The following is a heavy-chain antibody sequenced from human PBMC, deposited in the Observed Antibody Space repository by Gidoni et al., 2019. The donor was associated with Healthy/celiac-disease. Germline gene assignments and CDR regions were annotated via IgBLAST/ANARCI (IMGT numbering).Heavy chain of an antibody. V-gene: IGHV3-23*01. CDR2: ISGSGGST. CDR1: GFTFSSYA. D-gene: IGHD5-12*01. CDR3: AKVKVEDRYDYFDY. Sequence: EVQLLESGGGLVQPGGSLGLSCAASGFTFSSYAMSWVRQAPGKGMGWVSAISGSGGSTYYADSVKGRFTISRDNSKNTLYLQMNSLRAEDTAVYYCAKVKVEDRYDYFDYWGQGTLVTVSS. J-gene: IGHJ4*02.